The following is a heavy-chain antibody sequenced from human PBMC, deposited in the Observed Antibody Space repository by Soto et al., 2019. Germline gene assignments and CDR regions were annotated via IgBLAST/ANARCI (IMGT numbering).Heavy chain of an antibody. J-gene: IGHJ4*02. CDR1: GYSFTTYF. CDR2: INPNDGTT. V-gene: IGHV1-46*01. Sequence: QVQLVQSGAEVKRPGASVKVSCKASGYSFTTYFMQWVRQAPGQGLEWVGIINPNDGTTSYAQKFQGRVTMTRVTSTNTVYMDLSNLRSEDTAVYYCEASLQLRKGWAFDYWGQGTLVTVSS. CDR3: EASLQLRKGWAFDY. D-gene: IGHD1-7*01.